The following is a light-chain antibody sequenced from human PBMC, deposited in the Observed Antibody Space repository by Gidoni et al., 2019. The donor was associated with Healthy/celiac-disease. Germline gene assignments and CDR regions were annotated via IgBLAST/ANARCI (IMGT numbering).Light chain of an antibody. CDR3: EQRSNWPPIT. Sequence: IVSTQSPATLSFSPGERATLSCRASQSVSSYLAWYQQKPGQAPRLLIYDATNRATGIPASVSGSESGTYVTLTIRSPEPEDFAVYYCEQRSNWPPITFGQXTRLEIK. CDR1: QSVSSY. J-gene: IGKJ5*01. CDR2: DAT. V-gene: IGKV3-11*01.